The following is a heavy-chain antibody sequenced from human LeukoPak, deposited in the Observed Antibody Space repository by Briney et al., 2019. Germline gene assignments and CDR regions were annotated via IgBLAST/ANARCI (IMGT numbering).Heavy chain of an antibody. V-gene: IGHV4-59*01. CDR3: ARVTEWNDFDY. CDR2: IHSTGIT. J-gene: IGHJ4*02. D-gene: IGHD1-1*01. Sequence: PSETLSLTCSVSGGSISGYYWAWIRQPPGKGLEWVGYIHSTGITNYKSSLKSRVTISIDMSKNQFSLKLSSVTAADTAVYYCARVTEWNDFDYWGQGTLVTVSS. CDR1: GGSISGYY.